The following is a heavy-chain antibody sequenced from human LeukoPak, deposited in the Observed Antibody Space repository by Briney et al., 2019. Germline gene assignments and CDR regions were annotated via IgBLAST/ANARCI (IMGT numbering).Heavy chain of an antibody. V-gene: IGHV4-4*07. Sequence: SESLSLTCTVSGASISSYYWNWIRQPPGRGLEWIGRFYPSGSTNYNPSLRSRVTMSVDTSKNHFSLRLNSVTTADTAVYYCARAPTSSGWEPLDYWGRGTLVTVSS. CDR3: ARAPTSSGWEPLDY. CDR2: FYPSGST. CDR1: GASISSYY. J-gene: IGHJ4*02. D-gene: IGHD6-19*01.